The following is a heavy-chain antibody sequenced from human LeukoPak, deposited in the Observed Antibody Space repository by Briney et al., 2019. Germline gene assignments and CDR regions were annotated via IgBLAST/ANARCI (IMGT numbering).Heavy chain of an antibody. CDR3: ARRVGSSDCFDY. CDR2: VYHGGSS. Sequence: SETLSLTCTVSGYSISSGFYWGWIRQPPGKGLEWIGNVYHGGSSYYNPSLKSRVTISVDTSKNQFTLNLYSVTAADTAVYYCARRVGSSDCFDYWGQGTLVTVSS. V-gene: IGHV4-38-2*02. J-gene: IGHJ4*02. D-gene: IGHD6-6*01. CDR1: GYSISSGFY.